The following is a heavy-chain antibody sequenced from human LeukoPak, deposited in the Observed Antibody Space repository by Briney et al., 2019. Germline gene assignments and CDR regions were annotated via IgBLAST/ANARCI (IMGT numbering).Heavy chain of an antibody. CDR2: ISSSGSTI. CDR3: ARVRKDIVVVPGAMRDTYYFDY. Sequence: GGSLRLSCAASGFTFSGYYMSWIRQAPGKGLEWVSYISSSGSTIYYADSVKGRFTISRDNAKNSLYLQMNSLRAEDTAVYYCARVRKDIVVVPGAMRDTYYFDYWGQGTLVTVSS. D-gene: IGHD2-2*01. V-gene: IGHV3-11*04. CDR1: GFTFSGYY. J-gene: IGHJ4*02.